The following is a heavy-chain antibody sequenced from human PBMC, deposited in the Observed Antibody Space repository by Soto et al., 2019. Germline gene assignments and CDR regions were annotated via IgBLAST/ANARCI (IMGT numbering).Heavy chain of an antibody. CDR3: ARGYNFRGIAYDSSGYYFFDY. D-gene: IGHD3-22*01. V-gene: IGHV4-4*07. Sequence: PSETLSXTXXVXXGXXXXXXXXWIRQPAGKGLEWIGRIYTSGSTNYNPSLKSRVTMSVDTSKNQFSLKLSSVTAPDTAVYYCARGYNFRGIAYDSSGYYFFDYWGHGTLVTVSS. CDR2: IYTSGST. CDR1: XGXXXXXX. J-gene: IGHJ4*01.